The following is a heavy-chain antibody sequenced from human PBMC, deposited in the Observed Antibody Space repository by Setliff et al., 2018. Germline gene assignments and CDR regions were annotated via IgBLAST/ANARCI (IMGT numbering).Heavy chain of an antibody. V-gene: IGHV1-24*01. CDR3: ARSDYYGSGSYYVDY. J-gene: IGHJ4*02. CDR1: GYTLTELS. D-gene: IGHD3-10*01. Sequence: ASVKVSCKVSGYTLTELSRHWVRQAPGKGLEWMGGFDPEDGETIYAQKFQGRVTMTEDTSTDTAYMELSSLRSEDTAVYYCARSDYYGSGSYYVDYWGQGTLVTVSS. CDR2: FDPEDGET.